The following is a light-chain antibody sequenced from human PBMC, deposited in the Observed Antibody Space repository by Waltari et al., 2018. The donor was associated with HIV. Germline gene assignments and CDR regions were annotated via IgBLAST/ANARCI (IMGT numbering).Light chain of an antibody. V-gene: IGKV2-28*01. CDR2: LGS. CDR1: QSLRHSNGYNY. J-gene: IGKJ1*01. CDR3: MQALETPWT. Sequence: DIILTQSPLSLPATPGEPASISCRSNQSLRHSNGYNYLDWYLQKPGQSPRLLISLGSDRASGVPDRFSGSKSGTDFILKIRKVEAEDVGVYYCMQALETPWTFGQGTKVEI.